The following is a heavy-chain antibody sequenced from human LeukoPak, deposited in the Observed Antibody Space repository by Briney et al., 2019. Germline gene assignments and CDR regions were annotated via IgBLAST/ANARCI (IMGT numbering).Heavy chain of an antibody. CDR1: GFTVKSNY. V-gene: IGHV3-66*01. J-gene: IGHJ4*02. Sequence: PGGSLRLSCAASGFTVKSNYMSWVRQAPGKGLEWVSVIYSGGSTYYADSVKGRFTISRDNSKNTLYLQMNNLRAEDTAVYYCASDPRPYYDSSGYVDYWGQGTLVTVSS. D-gene: IGHD3-22*01. CDR3: ASDPRPYYDSSGYVDY. CDR2: IYSGGST.